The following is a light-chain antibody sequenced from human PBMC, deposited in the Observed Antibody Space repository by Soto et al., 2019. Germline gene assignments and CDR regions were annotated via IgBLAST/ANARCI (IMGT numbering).Light chain of an antibody. J-gene: IGLJ1*01. CDR3: CSYAGRYTYV. Sequence: QSVLTQPRSVSGSPGQSVIIACTGASSDIGGYNYVSWYQQHPGKAPKLMIYDVSKRPSGVPDRFSGSKSGNTPSLTISGLQPEHEADYYCCSYAGRYTYVFGTGTKLTVL. CDR2: DVS. V-gene: IGLV2-11*01. CDR1: SSDIGGYNY.